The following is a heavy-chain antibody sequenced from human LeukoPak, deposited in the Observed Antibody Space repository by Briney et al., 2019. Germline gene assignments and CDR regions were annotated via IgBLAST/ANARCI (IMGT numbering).Heavy chain of an antibody. CDR1: GFTFSSYS. Sequence: PGGSLRLSCAASGFTFSSYSMNWVRQAPGKGLEWVSSISSSSSYIYYADSVKGRFTISRDNAKNSLYLQMNSLRAEDTAVYYCARAKVGRRTAHDGLAHYYYYGMDVWGQGTTVTVSS. D-gene: IGHD1-26*01. CDR3: ARAKVGRRTAHDGLAHYYYYGMDV. V-gene: IGHV3-21*01. J-gene: IGHJ6*02. CDR2: ISSSSSYI.